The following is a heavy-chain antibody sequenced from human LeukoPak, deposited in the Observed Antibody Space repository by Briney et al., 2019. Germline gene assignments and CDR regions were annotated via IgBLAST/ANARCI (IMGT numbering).Heavy chain of an antibody. J-gene: IGHJ6*03. CDR2: INPNSGGT. CDR1: GYTFTGYY. Sequence: GASVKVSCKASGYTFTGYYMHWVRQAPGQGLEWMGWINPNSGGTNYAQKFQGRATMTRDTSISTAYMELSRLRSDDTAVYYCARGGGSSTYYYYYMDVWGKGTTVTVSS. CDR3: ARGGGSSTYYYYYMDV. V-gene: IGHV1-2*02. D-gene: IGHD2-15*01.